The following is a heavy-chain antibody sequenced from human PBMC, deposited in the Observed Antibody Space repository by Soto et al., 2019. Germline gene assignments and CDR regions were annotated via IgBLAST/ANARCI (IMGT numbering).Heavy chain of an antibody. CDR2: INWNGGST. CDR3: ARAPYYYGSGSHFDY. CDR1: GFTFDDYG. J-gene: IGHJ4*02. Sequence: EVQLVESGGGVVRPGGSLRLSCAASGFTFDDYGMSWVRQAPGKGLAWVSGINWNGGSTGYADSVKGRFTISRDNAKNSLYLQMNSLRAEDTVLYYCARAPYYYGSGSHFDYWGQGTLVTVSS. V-gene: IGHV3-20*04. D-gene: IGHD3-10*01.